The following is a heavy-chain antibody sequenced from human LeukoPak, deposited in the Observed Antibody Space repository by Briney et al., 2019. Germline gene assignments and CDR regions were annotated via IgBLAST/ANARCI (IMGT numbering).Heavy chain of an antibody. J-gene: IGHJ5*02. D-gene: IGHD6-13*01. CDR1: GYTFTSHG. Sequence: ASVKVSCKASGYTFTSHGISWVRQAPGQGLEWMGWISAYNGNTNCAQKLQDRVIMTTDTSTSTAYMELMSLRSDDTAVYYCARDGWQLSNWFDPWGQGTLVTVSS. CDR2: ISAYNGNT. V-gene: IGHV1-18*01. CDR3: ARDGWQLSNWFDP.